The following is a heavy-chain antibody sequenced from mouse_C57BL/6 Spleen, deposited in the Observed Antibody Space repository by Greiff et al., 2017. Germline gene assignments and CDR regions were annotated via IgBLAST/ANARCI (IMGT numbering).Heavy chain of an antibody. Sequence: EVQLQQSGPELVKPGASVKLSCKASGYTFTDYYMNWVKQSHGKSLEWIGDINPINGGTSYNQKFKGKATLTVDKSSRTAYLELRSLTSEDSAVYYCARYGGRSEDWYFYVWGTGTTGTVSS. CDR2: INPINGGT. CDR1: GYTFTDYY. D-gene: IGHD1-1*01. CDR3: ARYGGRSEDWYFYV. J-gene: IGHJ1*03. V-gene: IGHV1-26*01.